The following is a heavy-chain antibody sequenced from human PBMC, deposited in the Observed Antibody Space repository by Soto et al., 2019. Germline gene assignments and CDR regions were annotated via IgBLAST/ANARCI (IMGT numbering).Heavy chain of an antibody. V-gene: IGHV3-21*01. Sequence: WGSLRLSCAASGFTFSSYSMNWVRQAPGKGLEWVSSISSSSSYIYYADSVKGRFTISRDNAKNSLYLQMNSLRAEDTAVYYCASLRDPHDAFDIWGQGTMVTVSS. CDR1: GFTFSSYS. J-gene: IGHJ3*02. CDR2: ISSSSSYI. CDR3: ASLRDPHDAFDI.